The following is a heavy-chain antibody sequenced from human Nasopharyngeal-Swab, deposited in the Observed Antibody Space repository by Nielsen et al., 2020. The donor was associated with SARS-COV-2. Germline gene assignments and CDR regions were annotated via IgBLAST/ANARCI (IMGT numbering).Heavy chain of an antibody. Sequence: EYLKISCAASGFTVSSNYMSWVRQAPGKGLEWGSVIYSGGSKYYADSVKGRFTISRDNSKNTLYLQMNSLRAEDTAVYYCARDGLGRGTAANVGHYYYYGMDVWGQGTTVTVSS. D-gene: IGHD6-25*01. J-gene: IGHJ6*02. CDR2: IYSGGSK. V-gene: IGHV3-53*01. CDR3: ARDGLGRGTAANVGHYYYYGMDV. CDR1: GFTVSSNY.